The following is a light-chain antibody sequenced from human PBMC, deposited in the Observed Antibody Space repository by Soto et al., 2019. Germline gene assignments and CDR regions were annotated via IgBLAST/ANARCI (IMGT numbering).Light chain of an antibody. CDR1: QGISSY. J-gene: IGKJ1*01. CDR2: AAS. V-gene: IGKV1-9*01. CDR3: QQLNSYPQT. Sequence: IQFTQSPSFLSASVGDRVTITCRASQGISSYLAWYQQKPGKAPKLLIYAASTLQSGVPSRFSGSGSGTEFTLTISSMQPEDFANYYCQQLNSYPQTFGQGTKVDIK.